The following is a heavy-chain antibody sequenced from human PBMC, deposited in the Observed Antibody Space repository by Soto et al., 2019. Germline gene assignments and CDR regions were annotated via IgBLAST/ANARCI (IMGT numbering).Heavy chain of an antibody. CDR2: IYSGGST. D-gene: IGHD3-22*01. J-gene: IGHJ5*02. CDR1: GFTVSNNY. CDR3: ATGPNDSSFS. Sequence: EVQLVESGGGLVQPGWSLRLSCVASGFTVSNNYMSWVRQAPGKGLEWVSVIYSGGSTNYADSVKGRFTISRDRSKNTLYLQMNSLRAEDTAVYYYATGPNDSSFSWGQGTLVTVSS. V-gene: IGHV3-66*01.